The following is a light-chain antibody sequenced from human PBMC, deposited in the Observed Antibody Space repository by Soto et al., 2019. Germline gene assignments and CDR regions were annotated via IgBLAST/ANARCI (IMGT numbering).Light chain of an antibody. Sequence: DIQMTQSPSTLSASVGDRVTITCRASQSISSWLAWYQQKPGKAPKLLIYKASSLESGVPSRFSGSGSGTEFTLTITSLQPDDFATYYCQHYNIYWTCGQGTKVEIK. V-gene: IGKV1-5*03. J-gene: IGKJ1*01. CDR3: QHYNIYWT. CDR2: KAS. CDR1: QSISSW.